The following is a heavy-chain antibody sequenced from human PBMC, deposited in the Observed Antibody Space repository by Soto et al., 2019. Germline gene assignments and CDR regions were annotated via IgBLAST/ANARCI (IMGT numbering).Heavy chain of an antibody. CDR3: ARQGVNYYDSSGYYYVGAFDI. D-gene: IGHD3-22*01. CDR1: GGSISSSSYY. V-gene: IGHV4-39*01. Sequence: SETLSLTCTVSGGSISSSSYYWGWIRQPPGKGLEWIGSIYYSGSTYYNPSLKNRVTISVDTSKNHFSLKLSSVTAANTAVYYCARQGVNYYDSSGYYYVGAFDIWGQGTMVT. J-gene: IGHJ3*02. CDR2: IYYSGST.